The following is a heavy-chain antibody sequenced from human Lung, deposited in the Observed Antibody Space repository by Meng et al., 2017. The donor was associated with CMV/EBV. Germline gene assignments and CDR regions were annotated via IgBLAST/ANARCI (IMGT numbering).Heavy chain of an antibody. CDR1: GGTFSSYA. D-gene: IGHD3-10*01. Sequence: SXXVSCKASGGTFSSYAISWVRQAPGQGLEWMGGIIPMFGTQRYAQKFQGRVTITTDESTSTAYMGLSSLRSEDTAVYYCARGSRQSGCFDYWGQGPLVTVSS. V-gene: IGHV1-69*05. J-gene: IGHJ4*02. CDR2: IIPMFGTQ. CDR3: ARGSRQSGCFDY.